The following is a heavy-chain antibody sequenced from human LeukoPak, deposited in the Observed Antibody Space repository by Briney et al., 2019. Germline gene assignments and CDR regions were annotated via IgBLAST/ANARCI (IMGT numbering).Heavy chain of an antibody. J-gene: IGHJ4*02. V-gene: IGHV3-23*01. CDR1: GFTFSSAW. D-gene: IGHD3-22*01. Sequence: GGSLRLSCAASGFTFSSAWMSWVRQAPGKGLEWVSAISGSGGSTYYADSVKGRFTISRDNSKNTLYLQMNSLRAEDTAVYYCAKPTGLYDSSGYNYDYWGQGTLVTVSS. CDR2: ISGSGGST. CDR3: AKPTGLYDSSGYNYDY.